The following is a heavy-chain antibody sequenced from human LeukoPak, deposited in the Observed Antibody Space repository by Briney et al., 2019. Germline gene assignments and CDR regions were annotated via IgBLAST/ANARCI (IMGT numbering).Heavy chain of an antibody. D-gene: IGHD2-2*01. CDR1: GGSFSGYY. V-gene: IGHV4-34*01. J-gene: IGHJ4*02. Sequence: SETLSLTCAVYGGSFSGYYWSWIRQPPGKGLEWIGEINHSGSTNYNPSLKSRATISVDTSKNQFSLKLSSVTAADTAVYYGRDASYRGDYWGQGTLVTASS. CDR3: RDASYRGDY. CDR2: INHSGST.